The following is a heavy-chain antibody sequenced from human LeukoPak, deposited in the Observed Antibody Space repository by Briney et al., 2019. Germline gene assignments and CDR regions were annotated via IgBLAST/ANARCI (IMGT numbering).Heavy chain of an antibody. J-gene: IGHJ5*02. CDR1: GFTFSSYW. Sequence: GRSLRLSCAASGFTFSSYWMHWVRQVPGKGLVCVSRINSDGSSRSYVDSVMGRFTISRDNAKNTLYLQLDSLRAEDTAVYYCARGLAVAGSSWFDPWGQGTLVSVSS. CDR3: ARGLAVAGSSWFDP. D-gene: IGHD6-19*01. V-gene: IGHV3-74*01. CDR2: INSDGSSR.